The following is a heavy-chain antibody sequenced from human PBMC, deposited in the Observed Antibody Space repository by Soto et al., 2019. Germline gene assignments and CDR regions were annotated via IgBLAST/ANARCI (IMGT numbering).Heavy chain of an antibody. CDR1: GGTFSSYA. Sequence: QVQLVQSGAEVKKPGSSVKVSCKASGGTFSSYAISWVRQAPGQGLEWMGGIITIFGTANYAQKFQGRVTITADESTSTAYMELSSLRSEDTAVYYCARMTPGYSSGWSDYYYYGMDVWGQGTTVTVSS. D-gene: IGHD6-19*01. CDR2: IITIFGTA. J-gene: IGHJ6*02. CDR3: ARMTPGYSSGWSDYYYYGMDV. V-gene: IGHV1-69*01.